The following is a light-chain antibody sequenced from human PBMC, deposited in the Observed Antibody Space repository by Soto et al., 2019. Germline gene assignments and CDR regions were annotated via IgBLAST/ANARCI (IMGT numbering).Light chain of an antibody. CDR2: EAS. V-gene: IGLV2-23*01. J-gene: IGLJ1*01. CDR1: STDIGYYDL. CDR3: CSYARSSTYV. Sequence: QSALTQPASVSGSPGQSITISCTGASTDIGYYDLVSWYQQHPGKAPKLLIYEASKRPPGVSNRFSGSKSGNTASLTISGLQTEDEADYYGCSYARSSTYVFGTGTKLTVL.